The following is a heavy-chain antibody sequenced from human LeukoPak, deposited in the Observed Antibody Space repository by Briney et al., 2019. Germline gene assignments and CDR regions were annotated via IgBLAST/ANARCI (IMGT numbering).Heavy chain of an antibody. D-gene: IGHD3-3*01. V-gene: IGHV3-33*01. CDR1: GFTFSSYG. CDR3: ARDLYDFWTTYYYGMDV. J-gene: IGHJ6*02. CDR2: IWYDGSNK. Sequence: PGRSLRLSCAASGFTFSSYGMHWVRQAPGKGLEWVAVIWYDGSNKYYADSVKGRFTISRDNSKNTLYLQMNSLRAEDAAAYYCARDLYDFWTTYYYGMDVWGQGTTVTVSS.